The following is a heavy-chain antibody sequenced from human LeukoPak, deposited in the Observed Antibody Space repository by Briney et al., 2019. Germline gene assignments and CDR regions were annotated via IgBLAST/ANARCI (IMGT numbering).Heavy chain of an antibody. D-gene: IGHD2-2*01. J-gene: IGHJ3*01. CDR2: IKSKIDGGTI. V-gene: IGHV3-15*01. CDR3: TTHVGGYCSSSSFSSGAFDL. CDR1: GFSFNNAW. Sequence: GGSLRLSCAASGFSFNNAWMNWVRQAPGKGLEWVGRIKSKIDGGTIDYGAPVKGTFTISRDDSKHTLYIQMNSLKIEDTAVYHCTTHVGGYCSSSSFSSGAFDLWGRGTKVTVSS.